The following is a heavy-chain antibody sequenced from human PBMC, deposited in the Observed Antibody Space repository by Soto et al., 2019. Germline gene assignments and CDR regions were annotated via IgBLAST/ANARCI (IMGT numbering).Heavy chain of an antibody. Sequence: SETLSLTCAVSGGSISSSNWWSWVRQPPGKGLEWIGSIYYSGSTYYDPSLKSRVTISKDTSKNQFSLKLSSVTAADTAMFYCAVGSSGSYYLYWGQGTLVTVSS. J-gene: IGHJ4*02. CDR1: GGSISSSNW. CDR3: AVGSSGSYYLY. V-gene: IGHV4-39*01. D-gene: IGHD1-26*01. CDR2: IYYSGST.